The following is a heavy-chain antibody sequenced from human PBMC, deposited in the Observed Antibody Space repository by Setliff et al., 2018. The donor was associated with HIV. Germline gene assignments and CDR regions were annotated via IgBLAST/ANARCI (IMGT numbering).Heavy chain of an antibody. V-gene: IGHV4-59*11. CDR3: ARGLSIFGVATPGFYSFMDV. Sequence: KPSETLSLTCTVPGGSITGHYWSWIRQPPGKGLEWIGYIHYSGSSNYNPSLKSRVSISLDTSKKQASLKLNSVTAADTAVYYCARGLSIFGVATPGFYSFMDVWGKGTTVTVS. CDR2: IHYSGSS. D-gene: IGHD3-3*01. J-gene: IGHJ6*03. CDR1: GGSITGHY.